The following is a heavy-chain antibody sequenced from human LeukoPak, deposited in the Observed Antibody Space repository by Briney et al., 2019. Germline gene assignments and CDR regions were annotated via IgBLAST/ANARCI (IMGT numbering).Heavy chain of an antibody. J-gene: IGHJ3*02. V-gene: IGHV1-18*01. CDR2: ISGFSGNI. Sequence: AASVKVSCKVSGYSFSSYGICWVRQAPGQGLEWMGWISGFSGNINYAQKFRGRATMTTDTPTTTAYMELKSLNSGDTAVYYCARDFFSYDGTEDHFEDTFDIWGQGTMVTVSS. CDR3: ARDFFSYDGTEDHFEDTFDI. D-gene: IGHD3-22*01. CDR1: GYSFSSYG.